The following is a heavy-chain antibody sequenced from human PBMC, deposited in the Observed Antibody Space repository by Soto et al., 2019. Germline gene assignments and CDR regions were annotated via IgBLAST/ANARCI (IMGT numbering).Heavy chain of an antibody. CDR1: AYTYATYG. J-gene: IGHJ6*02. CDR2: ISTYNSNT. D-gene: IGHD2-2*01. CDR3: AREGFWRSRSCALDAREYFGMDV. Sequence: APVRASCRASAYTYATYGINWVPHAPGEGLAWMGWISTYNSNTNYVRKFQGRVSLPTDTPTNRAYMELRSLTPADTALYYCAREGFWRSRSCALDAREYFGMDVWTQGNTVPVAS. V-gene: IGHV1-18*01.